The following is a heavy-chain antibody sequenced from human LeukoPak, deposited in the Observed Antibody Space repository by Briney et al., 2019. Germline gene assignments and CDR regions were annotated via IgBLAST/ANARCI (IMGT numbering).Heavy chain of an antibody. CDR2: IYYSGST. J-gene: IGHJ6*03. V-gene: IGHV4-59*11. D-gene: IGHD6-13*01. CDR1: GGSISSHY. Sequence: PSETLSLTCTVSGGSISSHYWSWIRQPPGKGLEWIGYIYYSGSTNYNPSLKSRVTISVDTSKNQFSLKLSSVTAADTAVYYCARADIAAAGAYYYYYYYMDVWGKGTTVTVSS. CDR3: ARADIAAAGAYYYYYYYMDV.